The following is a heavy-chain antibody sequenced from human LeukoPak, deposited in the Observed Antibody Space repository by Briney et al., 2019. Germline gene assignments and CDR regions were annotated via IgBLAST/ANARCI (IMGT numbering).Heavy chain of an antibody. CDR1: GGSFSGYY. Sequence: SETLSLTCAVYGGSFSGYYWSWIRQPPGKGLEWIGEINHGGSTNYNPSLKSRVPISVDASKNQFSLRLSSVTAADTAVYYCASRGDSDYDTVDIWGQGTMVSVSS. D-gene: IGHD5-12*01. CDR3: ASRGDSDYDTVDI. J-gene: IGHJ3*02. V-gene: IGHV4-34*01. CDR2: INHGGST.